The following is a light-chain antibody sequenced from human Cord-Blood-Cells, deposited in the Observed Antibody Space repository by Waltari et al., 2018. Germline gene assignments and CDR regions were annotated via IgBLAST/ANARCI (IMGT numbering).Light chain of an antibody. Sequence: QSVLTQQPSASGTPGQRVTISCSGSSSNIGSNTVHWYQQLPGTAPKLLIYRHNQRPSGVPGRFSGSKSGTSASLAISGLQSEDEADYYCAAWDDSLNGRYVFGTGTKVTVL. CDR1: SSNIGSNT. V-gene: IGLV1-44*01. CDR3: AAWDDSLNGRYV. J-gene: IGLJ1*01. CDR2: RHN.